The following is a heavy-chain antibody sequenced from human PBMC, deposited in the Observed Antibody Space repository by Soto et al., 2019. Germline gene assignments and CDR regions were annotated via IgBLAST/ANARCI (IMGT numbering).Heavy chain of an antibody. V-gene: IGHV4-39*01. J-gene: IGHJ5*02. D-gene: IGHD3-3*01. CDR1: GGSISSSSYY. CDR2: IYYSGST. Sequence: SETLSLTCTVSGGSISSSSYYWGWIRQPPGKGLEWIGSIYYSGSTYYNPSLKSRVTISVDTSKNQFSLKLSSVTAADTAVYYCARRNYDFWSGYSSDKNWFDPWGQGTLVTVSS. CDR3: ARRNYDFWSGYSSDKNWFDP.